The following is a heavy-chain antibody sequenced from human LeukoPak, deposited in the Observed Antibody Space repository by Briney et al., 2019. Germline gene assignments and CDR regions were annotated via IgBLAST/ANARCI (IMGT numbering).Heavy chain of an antibody. CDR1: GFTFSSYS. V-gene: IGHV3-48*01. CDR3: ARGLIKQWLTF. CDR2: ISSSSSTI. J-gene: IGHJ4*02. D-gene: IGHD6-19*01. Sequence: GGSLRLSCAASGFTFSSYSMNWVRQAPGKGLEWVSYISSSSSTIYYADSVKGRFTISRDNAKNSLYLQMNSLRAEDTAVYYCARGLIKQWLTFWGQGTLVTVSS.